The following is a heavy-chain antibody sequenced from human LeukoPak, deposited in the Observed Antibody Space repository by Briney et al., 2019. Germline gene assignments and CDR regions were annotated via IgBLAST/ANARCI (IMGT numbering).Heavy chain of an antibody. CDR1: GGSFSGYY. Sequence: SETLSLTCAVYGGSFSGYYWSWIRQPPGKGLEWIGYIYYSGSTNYNPSLKSRVTISVDTSKNQFSLKLSSVTAADTAVYYCARAGGDRQWLVPENWFDPWGQGTLVTVSS. CDR3: ARAGGDRQWLVPENWFDP. D-gene: IGHD6-19*01. J-gene: IGHJ5*02. CDR2: IYYSGST. V-gene: IGHV4-59*01.